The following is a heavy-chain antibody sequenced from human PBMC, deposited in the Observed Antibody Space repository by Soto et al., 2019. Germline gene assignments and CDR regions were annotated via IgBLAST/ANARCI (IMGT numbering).Heavy chain of an antibody. CDR1: GYTFTRYG. V-gene: IGHV1-18*01. J-gene: IGHJ4*02. CDR3: ARDQKLSQFDY. D-gene: IGHD3-16*02. Sequence: QVQLVQSGAEVKKPGASVKVSCKASGYTFTRYGISWVRQAPGQGLEWMGWISSYNGNTNYAQKFQGRVTMTTDTSTSTAYTELRSLRSDDTAVYYCARDQKLSQFDYWGQGTLVTVSS. CDR2: ISSYNGNT.